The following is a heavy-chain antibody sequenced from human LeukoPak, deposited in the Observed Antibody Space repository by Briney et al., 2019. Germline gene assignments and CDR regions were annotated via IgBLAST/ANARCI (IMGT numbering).Heavy chain of an antibody. CDR2: IYTSGST. CDR3: ARVGKVTRPTYYYYMDV. J-gene: IGHJ6*03. V-gene: IGHV4-61*02. CDR1: GGSISSGSYY. Sequence: SETLSLTCTVSGGSISSGSYYWSWIRQPAGKGLEWIGRIYTSGSTNYNPSLKSRGTMSVDTSKNQFALKLSSVTGADTAVYYCARVGKVTRPTYYYYMDVWGKGTTVTVSS. D-gene: IGHD3-3*01.